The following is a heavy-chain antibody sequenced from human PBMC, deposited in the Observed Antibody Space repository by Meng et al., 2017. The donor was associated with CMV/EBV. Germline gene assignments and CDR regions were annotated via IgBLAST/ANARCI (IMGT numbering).Heavy chain of an antibody. Sequence: GESLKISCAASGFTFSDHYMDWVRQAPGKGLEWVGFIRSKAYGGTTEYAASVKGRFTISRDDSKSIAYLQMNSLKTEDTAVYYCTRVGHDVFDIWGQGTMVTVSS. J-gene: IGHJ3*02. CDR1: GFTFSDHY. CDR2: IRSKAYGGTT. V-gene: IGHV3-49*04. CDR3: TRVGHDVFDI.